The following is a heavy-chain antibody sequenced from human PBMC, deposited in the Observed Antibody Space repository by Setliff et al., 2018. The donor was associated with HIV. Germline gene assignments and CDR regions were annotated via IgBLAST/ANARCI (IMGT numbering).Heavy chain of an antibody. J-gene: IGHJ4*02. CDR1: GYTFTSYY. CDR3: ARGSGYVIDY. D-gene: IGHD3-22*01. Sequence: ASVKVSCKASGYTFTSYYMHWVRLAPGQGLEWMGIINPSSGSTTYAQNFHGRVTVTRDTSITTASMELSRLRSDDTAVYYCARGSGYVIDYWGQGTLVTVSS. CDR2: INPSSGST. V-gene: IGHV1-46*01.